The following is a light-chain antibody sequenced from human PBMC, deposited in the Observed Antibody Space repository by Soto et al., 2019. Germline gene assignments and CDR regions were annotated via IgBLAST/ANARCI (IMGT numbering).Light chain of an antibody. CDR2: RNN. J-gene: IGLJ2*01. V-gene: IGLV1-47*01. Sequence: QSVLTQPPSASGTPGQRVTISCSGSSSNIGSNYVYWYQQLPGTAPKRLIYRNNQRPSGVPDRFSGAKSGPSASLASSGLRAEDEADYYCAAWDDSLRVFGGGTKLTVL. CDR1: SSNIGSNY. CDR3: AAWDDSLRV.